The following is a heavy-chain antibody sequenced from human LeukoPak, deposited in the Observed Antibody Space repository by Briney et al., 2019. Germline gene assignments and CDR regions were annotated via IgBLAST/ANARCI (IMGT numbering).Heavy chain of an antibody. CDR2: IYYSGST. CDR1: GGSISSYY. J-gene: IGHJ4*02. Sequence: PSETLSLTCTVSGGSISSYYWSWIRQPPGKGLEWIGYIYYSGSTNYNPSLKSRVTISVDTSKNQFSLKLSSVTAADTAVYYCARLPDSGLDYWGQGTLVTVSS. CDR3: ARLPDSGLDY. V-gene: IGHV4-59*08. D-gene: IGHD3-10*01.